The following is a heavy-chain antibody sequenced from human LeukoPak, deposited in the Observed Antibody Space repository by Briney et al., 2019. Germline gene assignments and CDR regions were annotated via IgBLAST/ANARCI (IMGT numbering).Heavy chain of an antibody. Sequence: GASVKVSCKVSGGTFSSYAISWVRQAPGQGLGWMGGIIPIFGTANYAQKFQGRVTITTDESTSTAYMELSSLRSEDTAVYYCARSPTYYDFWSGYYTGRDYYYMDVWGKGTTVTVSS. CDR1: GGTFSSYA. D-gene: IGHD3-3*01. V-gene: IGHV1-69*05. CDR3: ARSPTYYDFWSGYYTGRDYYYMDV. J-gene: IGHJ6*03. CDR2: IIPIFGTA.